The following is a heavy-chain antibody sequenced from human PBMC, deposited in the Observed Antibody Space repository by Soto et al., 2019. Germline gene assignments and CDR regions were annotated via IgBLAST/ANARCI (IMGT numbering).Heavy chain of an antibody. D-gene: IGHD5-18*01. J-gene: IGHJ5*02. Sequence: GESLKISCKGSGYSFTSYWIGWVRQMPGKGLEWMGIIYPGDSDTRYSPSFQGQVTISADKSIGTAYLQWSSLKASDTAMYYCARLKKDTAMVTDWFDPWGQGTLVTVSS. CDR3: ARLKKDTAMVTDWFDP. CDR2: IYPGDSDT. CDR1: GYSFTSYW. V-gene: IGHV5-51*01.